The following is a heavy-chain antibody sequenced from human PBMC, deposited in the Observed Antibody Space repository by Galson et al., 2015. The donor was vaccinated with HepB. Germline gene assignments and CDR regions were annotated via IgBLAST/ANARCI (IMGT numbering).Heavy chain of an antibody. D-gene: IGHD1-26*01. CDR1: GFTFSSYA. V-gene: IGHV3-23*01. J-gene: IGHJ3*02. CDR2: ISSGSGGTT. CDR3: AKLGAKGYAFDI. Sequence: SLRLSCAASGFTFSSYAMSWVRQAPGKGLEWVSAISSGSGGTTYYADSVKGRFTISRDNSKNTLYVQMNSLRAEDTAVYYCAKLGAKGYAFDIWGQGTTVTVSS.